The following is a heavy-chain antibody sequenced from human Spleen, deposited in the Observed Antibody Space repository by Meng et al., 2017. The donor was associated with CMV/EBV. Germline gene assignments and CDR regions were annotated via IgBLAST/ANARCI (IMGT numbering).Heavy chain of an antibody. J-gene: IGHJ4*02. D-gene: IGHD2-15*01. Sequence: TVSGDSITSRAYYWTWIRQHPGKGLEWVGSVYYGGVSSYSPSLNSRVSISLDMSKSQFSLTLTSVTAADTAMYYCARSLRSLLYFDFWGQGTLVTVSS. V-gene: IGHV4-31*03. CDR3: ARSLRSLLYFDF. CDR2: VYYGGVS. CDR1: GDSITSRAYY.